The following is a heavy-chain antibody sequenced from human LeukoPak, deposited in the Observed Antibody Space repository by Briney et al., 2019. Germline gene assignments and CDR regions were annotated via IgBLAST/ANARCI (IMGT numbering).Heavy chain of an antibody. V-gene: IGHV1-2*02. Sequence: ASVKVSCKSSGFTFTDEYIHWVRQAPGQGLEWMGWINPNSGGTNYAQKFQGRVIMTRDTSISTAYMELSRLGSDDTAVYYCARGGSTDSIHSCGGNCYFLDYWGQGTLVTVSS. CDR3: ARGGSTDSIHSCGGNCYFLDY. D-gene: IGHD2-21*02. CDR1: GFTFTDEY. J-gene: IGHJ4*02. CDR2: INPNSGGT.